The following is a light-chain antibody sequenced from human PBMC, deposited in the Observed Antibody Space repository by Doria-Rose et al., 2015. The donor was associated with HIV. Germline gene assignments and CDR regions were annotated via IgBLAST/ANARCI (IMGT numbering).Light chain of an antibody. CDR1: RSFSSTY. V-gene: IGKV3-20*01. CDR2: DGS. Sequence: TQSPGTLSLSPGERATLSCRASRSFSSTYLAWYQQKPGQAPSLLIYDGSTRATGIPDRFSAIGSGTDFTLTINRLEPEDFALYYCHQYGTSWTFGQGTKVEI. CDR3: HQYGTSWT. J-gene: IGKJ1*01.